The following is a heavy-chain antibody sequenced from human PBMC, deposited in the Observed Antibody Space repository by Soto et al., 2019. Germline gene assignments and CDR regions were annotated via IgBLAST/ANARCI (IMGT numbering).Heavy chain of an antibody. D-gene: IGHD2-8*01. CDR3: AREIMPLTNDWYFDL. CDR1: GGSISGGVHS. Sequence: SETLSLTCTVSGGSISGGVHSWSWIRQPPGKGLEWIGHIFDSGSTYYNPFLKSRLTISVDTSKNQFSLRLSSVTAADTAVYYCAREIMPLTNDWYFDLWGRGTLVTLSS. J-gene: IGHJ2*01. CDR2: IFDSGST. V-gene: IGHV4-30-4*01.